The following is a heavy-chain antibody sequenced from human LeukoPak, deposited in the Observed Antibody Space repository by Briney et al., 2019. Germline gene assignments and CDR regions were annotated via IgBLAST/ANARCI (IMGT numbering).Heavy chain of an antibody. Sequence: GRSLRLSCAASGFTFSSYGMHWVRQAPGKGLEWVAAISYDGSDKYYADSVKGRFTISRDNSKNTLYLQMNSLRAEDTAVYYCAKTGVGTAYPYYFEYWGQGTLVTVSS. CDR1: GFTFSSYG. CDR2: ISYDGSDK. J-gene: IGHJ4*02. CDR3: AKTGVGTAYPYYFEY. V-gene: IGHV3-30*18. D-gene: IGHD3/OR15-3a*01.